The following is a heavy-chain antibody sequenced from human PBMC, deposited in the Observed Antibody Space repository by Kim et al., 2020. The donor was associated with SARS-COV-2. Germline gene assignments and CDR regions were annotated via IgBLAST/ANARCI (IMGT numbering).Heavy chain of an antibody. J-gene: IGHJ6*02. CDR2: IYYSGST. Sequence: SETLSLTCTVSGGSISSGGYYWSWILQHPGKGLEWIGYIYYSGSTYYNTSLKSRVTISVDTSKNQFSLKLSSVTAADTAVYYCARTIAAAGNDYYYYGMDVWGQATTVTVSS. CDR1: GGSISSGGYY. CDR3: ARTIAAAGNDYYYYGMDV. V-gene: IGHV4-31*03. D-gene: IGHD6-13*01.